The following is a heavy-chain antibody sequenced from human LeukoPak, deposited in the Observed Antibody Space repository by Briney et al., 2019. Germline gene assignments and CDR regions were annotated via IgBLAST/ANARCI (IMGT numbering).Heavy chain of an antibody. J-gene: IGHJ4*02. CDR2: IYSAAST. V-gene: IGHV3-66*01. D-gene: IGHD3-10*01. Sequence: GGSLRLSCAASGFDVTSKYMTWVRQTPEKGLDWVSVIYSAASTLYAASAKGRFTISRDKSNNTLYLEMNSLRAEDTAVYYCARGDGYYYGSGSYCDSWGQGTLVTVSS. CDR3: ARGDGYYYGSGSYCDS. CDR1: GFDVTSKY.